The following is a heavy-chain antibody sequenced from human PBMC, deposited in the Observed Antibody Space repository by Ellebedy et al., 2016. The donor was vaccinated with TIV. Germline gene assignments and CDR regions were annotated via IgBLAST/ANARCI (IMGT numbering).Heavy chain of an antibody. V-gene: IGHV3-64*02. J-gene: IGHJ4*02. CDR1: GFTFSASV. CDR3: ASFLSETFDY. D-gene: IGHD3-16*02. CDR2: ISSNGVGT. Sequence: GGSLRLSCAASGFTFSASVMHWVRQAPGKGLEYVSAISSNGVGTYYADSVKGRFTISRDNSKNTLYLQMGSLRAEDTAVYYCASFLSETFDYWGQGTLVTVSS.